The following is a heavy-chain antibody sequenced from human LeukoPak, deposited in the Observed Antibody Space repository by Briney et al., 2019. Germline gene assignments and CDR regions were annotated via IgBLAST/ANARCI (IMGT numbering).Heavy chain of an antibody. Sequence: PGGSLRLSCAASGFTFSAYWMTWVRQAPGKGLEWVANINEGGNVKFYVDSVKGRFTISRDNTKISLHLQMYSLRAEDTAVYYCARVGKNGWDFDRWGQGTLVTVSS. D-gene: IGHD6-19*01. CDR1: GFTFSAYW. CDR3: ARVGKNGWDFDR. V-gene: IGHV3-7*01. J-gene: IGHJ4*02. CDR2: INEGGNVK.